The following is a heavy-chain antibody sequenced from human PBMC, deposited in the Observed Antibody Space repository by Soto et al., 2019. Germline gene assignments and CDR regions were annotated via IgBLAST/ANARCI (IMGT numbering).Heavy chain of an antibody. CDR1: GFNFSSYG. V-gene: IGHV3-33*01. J-gene: IGHJ6*02. Sequence: QVQLVESGGGVVQPGRSLRLSCAATGFNFSSYGMYWVRQAPGKGLEWVAVIWYHGRSQFYADSVQGRFTISRDNSKKTLYLHMNSLRAEDTAVYYCARWGRDMDVWGQGTTVTVSS. CDR3: ARWGRDMDV. D-gene: IGHD3-16*01. CDR2: IWYHGRSQ.